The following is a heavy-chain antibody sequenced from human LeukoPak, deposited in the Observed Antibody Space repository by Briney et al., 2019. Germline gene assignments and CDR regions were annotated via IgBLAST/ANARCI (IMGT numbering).Heavy chain of an antibody. CDR3: ARVTTGSGSYYELDP. V-gene: IGHV1-69*04. Sequence: ASVKVSCKASGGTFSSYAISWVRQAPGQGLEWMGRIIPILGIANYAQKFQGRVTITADKSTSTAYMELSSLRSEDTAVYYCARVTTGSGSYYELDPWGQGTLVTVSS. CDR2: IIPILGIA. D-gene: IGHD3-10*01. J-gene: IGHJ5*02. CDR1: GGTFSSYA.